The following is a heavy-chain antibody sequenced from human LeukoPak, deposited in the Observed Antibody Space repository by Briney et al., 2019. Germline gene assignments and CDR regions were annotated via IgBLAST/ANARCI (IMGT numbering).Heavy chain of an antibody. V-gene: IGHV1-18*04. CDR1: GYRFTSYW. CDR3: ARRDLWFGEAPDWFDP. D-gene: IGHD3-10*01. CDR2: ISAYNGNT. Sequence: GESLKISCKGSGYRFTSYWIGWVRPAPGQGLEWMGWISAYNGNTNYAQKLQGRVIMTTDTSTSTAYMELRSLRSDDTAVYYCARRDLWFGEAPDWFDPWGQGTLVTVSS. J-gene: IGHJ5*02.